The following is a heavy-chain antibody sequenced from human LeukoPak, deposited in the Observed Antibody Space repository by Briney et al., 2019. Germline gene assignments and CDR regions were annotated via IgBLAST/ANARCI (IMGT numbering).Heavy chain of an antibody. Sequence: PGGSLRLSCAASGFSLTNFDMNWIRQAPGKGLEWVSFFSVRYNVIYYADSVKGRFTVTRDEAKNSLNLQMNSLRAEDTALYYCARDLPVAAADFWGQGTLVTVSS. CDR1: GFSLTNFD. CDR2: FSVRYNVI. D-gene: IGHD6-13*01. V-gene: IGHV3-48*01. J-gene: IGHJ4*02. CDR3: ARDLPVAAADF.